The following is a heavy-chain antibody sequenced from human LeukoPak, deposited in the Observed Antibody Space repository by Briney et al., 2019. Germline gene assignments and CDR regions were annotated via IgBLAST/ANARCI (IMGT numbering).Heavy chain of an antibody. CDR3: ARDQSPKYSSSPDY. D-gene: IGHD6-13*01. CDR1: GGTFSSYA. V-gene: IGHV1-69*05. Sequence: WASVKVSCKASGGTFSSYAISWVRQAPGQVLEWMGGIIPIFGTANYAQKFQGRVTMTRDTSTSTVYMELSSLRSEDTAAYYCARDQSPKYSSSPDYWGQGTLVTVSS. J-gene: IGHJ4*02. CDR2: IIPIFGTA.